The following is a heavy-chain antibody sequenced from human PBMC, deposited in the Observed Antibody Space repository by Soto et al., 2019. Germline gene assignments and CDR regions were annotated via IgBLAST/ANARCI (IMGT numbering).Heavy chain of an antibody. V-gene: IGHV3-11*01. D-gene: IGHD2-8*01. CDR1: GFTFSDYY. CDR2: ISSSGSTI. J-gene: IGHJ6*03. Sequence: PGGSLRLSCAASGFTFSDYYMSWIRQAPGKGLEWVSYISSSGSTIYYADSVKGRFTISGDNAKNSLYLQMNSLRAEDTAVYYCAGMGVYALAYYYYYMDVWGKGTTVTVSS. CDR3: AGMGVYALAYYYYYMDV.